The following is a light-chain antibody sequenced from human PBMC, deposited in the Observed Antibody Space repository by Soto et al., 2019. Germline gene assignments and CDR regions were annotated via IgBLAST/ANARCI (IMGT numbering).Light chain of an antibody. CDR3: QAWDSSAGV. CDR1: KLGYKY. J-gene: IGLJ1*01. V-gene: IGLV3-1*01. CDR2: QDT. Sequence: SYELTQPPSVSVSPGQTASITCSGDKLGYKYACWYQQKPGQSPVLVIYQDTKRPSGIPERFSGSNSGNTATLTISGTQAMDEADYYCQAWDSSAGVFGTGTKV.